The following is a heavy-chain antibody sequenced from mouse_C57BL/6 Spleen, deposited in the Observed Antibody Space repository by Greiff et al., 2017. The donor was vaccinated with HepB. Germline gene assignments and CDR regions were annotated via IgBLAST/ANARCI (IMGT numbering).Heavy chain of an antibody. CDR2: IDPNSGGT. J-gene: IGHJ2*01. V-gene: IGHV1-72*01. CDR3: ARAPMNTVVATGY. D-gene: IGHD1-1*01. Sequence: QVQLQQPGAELVKPGASVKLSCKASGYTFTSYWMHWVKQRPGRGLEWIGRIDPNSGGTKYNEKFQSKATLTEDKPSSTAYMQLSSLTSEDSAVYDCARAPMNTVVATGYWGKGTTLTVSS. CDR1: GYTFTSYW.